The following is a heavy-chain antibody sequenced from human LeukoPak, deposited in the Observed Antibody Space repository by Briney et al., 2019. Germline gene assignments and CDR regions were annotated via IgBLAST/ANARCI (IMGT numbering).Heavy chain of an antibody. CDR2: ISSNGGST. V-gene: IGHV3-64*04. CDR1: GFTFSSYA. CDR3: AKLSDLVGARFDY. D-gene: IGHD1-26*01. Sequence: PGGSLRLSCSASGFTFSSYAMHWVRQAPGKGLEYVSAISSNGGSTYYADSVKGRFTISRDNSKNTLYLQMNSLRAEDTAVYYCAKLSDLVGARFDYWGQGTLVTVSS. J-gene: IGHJ4*02.